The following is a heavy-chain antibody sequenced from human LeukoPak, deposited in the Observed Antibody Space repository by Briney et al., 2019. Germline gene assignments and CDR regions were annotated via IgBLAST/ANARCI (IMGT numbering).Heavy chain of an antibody. CDR1: GYTFTGNY. CDR3: ARVIGGSSADY. V-gene: IGHV1-2*02. CDR2: INPKNGGT. J-gene: IGHJ4*02. Sequence: GASVKVSRKASGYTFTGNYIHWIRQAPGQGLEWVGWINPKNGGTDYAQQFQGRVTMTRDTSITTAYMDLSSLRSEDTAVYYCARVIGGSSADYWGQGTLVTVSS. D-gene: IGHD4-23*01.